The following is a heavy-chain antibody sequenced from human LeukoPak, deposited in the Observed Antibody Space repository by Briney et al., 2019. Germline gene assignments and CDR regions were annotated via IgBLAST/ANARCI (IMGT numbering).Heavy chain of an antibody. V-gene: IGHV4-38-2*01. CDR2: IYHSGST. CDR1: GYSISSGYY. J-gene: IGHJ4*02. Sequence: SETLSLTCAVSGYSISSGYYWGWIRQPPGKGLEWIGSIYHSGSTYYNLSLKSRDTISVDTSKNQFSLKLSSVTAADTAVYYCARHGLSLPDDYWGQGTLVTVSS. D-gene: IGHD3/OR15-3a*01. CDR3: ARHGLSLPDDY.